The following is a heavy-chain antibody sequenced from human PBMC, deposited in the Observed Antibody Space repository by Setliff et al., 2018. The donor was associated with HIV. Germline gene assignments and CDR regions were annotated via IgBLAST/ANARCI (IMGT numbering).Heavy chain of an antibody. CDR3: ARDSSSWYLLGRGIWFDP. V-gene: IGHV4-34*01. CDR2: INHRGST. D-gene: IGHD6-13*01. CDR1: GGSFSGYY. J-gene: IGHJ5*02. Sequence: SETLSLTCAVYGGSFSGYYWSWIRQSPGKGLEWIGEINHRGSTKYNPSLRSRVTISVDTSKNQFSLKLRSVTAADTAVYYCARDSSSWYLLGRGIWFDPWGQGTLVTVSS.